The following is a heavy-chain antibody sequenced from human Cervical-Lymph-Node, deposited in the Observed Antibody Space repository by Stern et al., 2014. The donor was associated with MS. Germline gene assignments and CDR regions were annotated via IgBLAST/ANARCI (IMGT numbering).Heavy chain of an antibody. Sequence: QVQLVESGAEVKKPGSSVKVSCKASGGTFTTHPITWLRQAPGQGLEWMGGIITFLNTANYAQKFQGRITITADKSTGTTYMEISSLRFDDTAVYYCASSLVVSGHWGQGTLVIVS. D-gene: IGHD2-8*02. CDR1: GGTFTTHP. V-gene: IGHV1-69*06. J-gene: IGHJ4*02. CDR3: ASSLVVSGH. CDR2: IITFLNTA.